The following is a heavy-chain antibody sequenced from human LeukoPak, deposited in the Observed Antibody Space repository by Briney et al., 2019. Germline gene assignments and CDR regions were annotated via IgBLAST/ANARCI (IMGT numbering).Heavy chain of an antibody. CDR2: INHSGST. CDR1: GGSFSGYY. D-gene: IGHD1-26*01. CDR3: ATQGHHGKIVGTTLSYFYMDV. Sequence: SETLCLTCAVYGGSFSGYYWSWIRQPPGKGLEWIGEINHSGSTNYNPSLTSRVTISVDTSKNKFSLKLSSVTAADTAFYYCATQGHHGKIVGTTLSYFYMDVWGKGTTVTVSS. J-gene: IGHJ6*03. V-gene: IGHV4-34*01.